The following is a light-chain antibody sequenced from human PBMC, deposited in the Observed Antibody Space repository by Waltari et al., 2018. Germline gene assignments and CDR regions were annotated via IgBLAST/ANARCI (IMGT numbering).Light chain of an antibody. V-gene: IGKV3-20*01. Sequence: EIVLTPSPGSLSSSPGERVTLSGRASQSVSRALDWYQQKPGQAPRLLILDASNRAPGIPDRFSGSGSGTDFSLTISRLEAEDVAIYYCQHYVRLPATFGRGTKVEIK. CDR1: QSVSRA. J-gene: IGKJ1*01. CDR2: DAS. CDR3: QHYVRLPAT.